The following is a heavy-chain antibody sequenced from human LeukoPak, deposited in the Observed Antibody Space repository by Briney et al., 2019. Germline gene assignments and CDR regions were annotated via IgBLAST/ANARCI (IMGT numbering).Heavy chain of an antibody. V-gene: IGHV4-30-2*01. Sequence: SQTLSLTCAVSGGSISSGGYSWSWIRRPPGKGLEWIGYIYHSGSTYYNPSLKSRVTISVDRSKNQFSLKLSSVTAADTAVYYCARDGARGRFFDYWGQGTLVTVSS. J-gene: IGHJ4*02. D-gene: IGHD4/OR15-4a*01. CDR3: ARDGARGRFFDY. CDR1: GGSISSGGYS. CDR2: IYHSGST.